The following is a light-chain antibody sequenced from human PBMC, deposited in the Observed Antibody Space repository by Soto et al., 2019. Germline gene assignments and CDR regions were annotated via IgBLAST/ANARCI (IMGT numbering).Light chain of an antibody. J-gene: IGLJ1*01. CDR2: YDR. CDR1: NIGSKG. V-gene: IGLV3-21*04. CDR3: QVWDTTSDHLYV. Sequence: SYELTQPPSVSVAPGQTASVSCGGDNIGSKGVHWYQQKPGQAPILVIYYDRDRSSGIPERFSGSNSGNTATLTISGVEAGDEADYYCQVWDTTSDHLYVFGPGTKLTVL.